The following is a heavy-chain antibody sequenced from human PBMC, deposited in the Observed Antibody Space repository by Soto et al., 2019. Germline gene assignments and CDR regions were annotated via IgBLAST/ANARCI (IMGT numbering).Heavy chain of an antibody. CDR3: AGVAY. CDR2: ISSASSEP. J-gene: IGHJ4*02. V-gene: IGHV3-21*01. Sequence: GGSLRLSCEASGFTFSRVSMNWVRQVPGKGLEGGASISSASSEPWYSNSVKGRFIISRDNAQNSLFLQMNTLRPDDSAIYYCAGVAYWGRGTQVTVSS. CDR1: GFTFSRVS.